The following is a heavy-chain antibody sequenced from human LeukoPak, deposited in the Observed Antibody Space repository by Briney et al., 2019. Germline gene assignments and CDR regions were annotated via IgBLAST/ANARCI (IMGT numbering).Heavy chain of an antibody. D-gene: IGHD4-17*01. CDR2: INPHSGKT. V-gene: IGHV1-8*01. CDR1: GYPFSNYD. J-gene: IGHJ5*02. CDR3: ARLSSHYGDYKVDP. Sequence: ASVKVSCKTSGYPFSNYDINWVRQATGQGLEWMGWINPHSGKTGYAQKFQGRVTMTTDTSASTAYMELSSLRSEDTAVYYCARLSSHYGDYKVDPWGQGTPVTVSS.